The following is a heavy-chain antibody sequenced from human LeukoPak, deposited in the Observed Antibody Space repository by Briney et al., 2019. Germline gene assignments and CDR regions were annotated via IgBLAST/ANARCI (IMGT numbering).Heavy chain of an antibody. D-gene: IGHD1-7*01. Sequence: SETLSLTCAVYGGSFSGYYWSWIRQPPGKGLEWIGEINHSGSTNYNPSLKSRVTISVDTSKNQFSLKLSSVTAADTAVYYCAKAGGNSFFDYWGQGTLVTVSS. CDR1: GGSFSGYY. J-gene: IGHJ4*02. CDR2: INHSGST. V-gene: IGHV4-34*01. CDR3: AKAGGNSFFDY.